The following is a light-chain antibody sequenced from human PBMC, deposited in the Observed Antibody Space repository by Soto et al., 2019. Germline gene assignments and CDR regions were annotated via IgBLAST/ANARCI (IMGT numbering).Light chain of an antibody. V-gene: IGKV1-6*01. J-gene: IGKJ1*01. Sequence: AIQMTQSPSSLSASIVDRVTITCRASQGIRNDLGWYQQKPGKAPKLLIYAASSLQSGVPSRFSGSGSGTDFTLTISSLQSEDFATYYCLQDHNYPKTFGQGTKVDIK. CDR3: LQDHNYPKT. CDR1: QGIRND. CDR2: AAS.